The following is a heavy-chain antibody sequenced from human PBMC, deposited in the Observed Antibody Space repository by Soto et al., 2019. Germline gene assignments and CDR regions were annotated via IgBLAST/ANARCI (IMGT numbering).Heavy chain of an antibody. J-gene: IGHJ6*03. D-gene: IGHD2-8*02. CDR1: GYTFTGYY. CDR2: INPNSGGT. CDR3: ARGPGSVRKRGNYYYYYMDV. Sequence: ASVKVSCKASGYTFTGYYMHWVRQAPGQGLEWMGWINPNSGGTNYAQKFQGWVTMTRDTSISTAYMELSRLRSDDTAVYYCARGPGSVRKRGNYYYYYMDVWGKGTTVTVSS. V-gene: IGHV1-2*04.